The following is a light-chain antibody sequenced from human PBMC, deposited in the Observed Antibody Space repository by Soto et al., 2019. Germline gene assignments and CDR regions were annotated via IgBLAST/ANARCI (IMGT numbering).Light chain of an antibody. J-gene: IGLJ3*02. Sequence: QTVVTQEPSLSVSPGGTVTLTCGSSTGAVTSGHYPYWFQQKPGQAPRTLIYDTTNKQSWTPVRFSGSLLGGKAALTLSGAQPEGEAEYYCLLPYSDAWVFGGGTKLTVL. CDR1: TGAVTSGHY. CDR2: DTT. V-gene: IGLV7-46*01. CDR3: LLPYSDAWV.